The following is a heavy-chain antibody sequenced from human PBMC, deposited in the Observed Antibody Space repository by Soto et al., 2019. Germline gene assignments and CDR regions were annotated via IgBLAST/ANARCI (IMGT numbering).Heavy chain of an antibody. D-gene: IGHD1-26*01. V-gene: IGHV1-18*01. CDR3: ARQGSWPYYYYGLDV. J-gene: IGHJ6*02. CDR2: ISTYNGDT. CDR1: GYTFTTSG. Sequence: QVQLVQSGPEVRKPGASVKVSCEASGYTFTTSGISCVRQVPGQGLEWMGWISTYNGDTNSAQNFQGRVLMTADTSTGTAYMDLMSLKSDDTAVYYCARQGSWPYYYYGLDVWGQGTTVTVSS.